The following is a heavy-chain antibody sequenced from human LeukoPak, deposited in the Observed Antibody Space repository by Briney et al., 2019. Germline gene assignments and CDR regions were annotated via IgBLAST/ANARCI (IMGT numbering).Heavy chain of an antibody. CDR1: GDSVSSNRAA. CDR2: TYYRSKWYT. J-gene: IGHJ6*02. Sequence: SQTLSPTCAISGDSVSSNRAAWNWIRQSPSRGLEWLGRTYYRSKWYTEYTLSVKSRISIKPDTSKNQFSLQLNSVTPEDTAVYYCARAVGFDNGMGVWGQGTTVTVSS. D-gene: IGHD2-15*01. V-gene: IGHV6-1*01. CDR3: ARAVGFDNGMGV.